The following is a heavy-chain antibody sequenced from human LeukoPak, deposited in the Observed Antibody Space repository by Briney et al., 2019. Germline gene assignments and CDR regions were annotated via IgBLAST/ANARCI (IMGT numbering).Heavy chain of an antibody. CDR1: GGSISSSSYY. J-gene: IGHJ6*03. V-gene: IGHV4-39*07. CDR3: ARDRYSSSWYYYYYYYMDV. Sequence: SETLSLTCTVSGGSISSSSYYWGWIRQPPGKGLEWIGSIYYSGSTYYNPSLKSRVTISVDTSKNQFSLKLSSVTAADTAVYYCARDRYSSSWYYYYYYYMDVWGKGTTVTVSS. D-gene: IGHD6-13*01. CDR2: IYYSGST.